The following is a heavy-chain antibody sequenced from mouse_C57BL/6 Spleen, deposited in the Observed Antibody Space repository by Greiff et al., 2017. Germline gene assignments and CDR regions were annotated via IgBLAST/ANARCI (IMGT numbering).Heavy chain of an antibody. D-gene: IGHD2-3*01. CDR2: ISYDGSN. J-gene: IGHJ2*01. Sequence: EVQRVESGPGLVKPSQSLSLTCSVTGYSITSGYYWDWIRQFPGNKLEWMGYISYDGSNNYNPSLKNRISITRDTSKNQFFLKLNSVTTEDTATYYCARGDGYYRDFDYWGQGTTLTVSS. CDR1: GYSITSGYY. CDR3: ARGDGYYRDFDY. V-gene: IGHV3-6*01.